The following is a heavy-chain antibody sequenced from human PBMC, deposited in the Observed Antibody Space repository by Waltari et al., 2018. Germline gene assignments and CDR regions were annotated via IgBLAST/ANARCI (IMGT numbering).Heavy chain of an antibody. D-gene: IGHD3-3*01. V-gene: IGHV1-69*01. CDR3: ARSAFLEWLLAWFDP. CDR2: IIPIFGTA. CDR1: GGTFSSYA. Sequence: QVQLVQSGAEVKKPGSSVKVSCKASGGTFSSYAISWVRQAPGQGLKWMGGIIPIFGTANYAQKFQGRVTITADESTSTAYMELSSLRSEDTAVYYCARSAFLEWLLAWFDPWGQGTLVTVSS. J-gene: IGHJ5*02.